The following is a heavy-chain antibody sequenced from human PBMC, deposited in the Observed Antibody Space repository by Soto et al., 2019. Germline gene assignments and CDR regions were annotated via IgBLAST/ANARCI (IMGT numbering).Heavy chain of an antibody. V-gene: IGHV5-10-1*01. D-gene: IGHD6-13*01. J-gene: IGHJ6*02. Sequence: GESLKIACKGSGYSFTSYCISLVRQMPGKGLEWMGRIDPSVSYTNYSPSFQGHVTISADKSISTAYLQWSSLKASDTAMYYCARQPRPSSWYRPGPYYYCGMDVWGQGTTIPVSS. CDR3: ARQPRPSSWYRPGPYYYCGMDV. CDR2: IDPSVSYT. CDR1: GYSFTSYC.